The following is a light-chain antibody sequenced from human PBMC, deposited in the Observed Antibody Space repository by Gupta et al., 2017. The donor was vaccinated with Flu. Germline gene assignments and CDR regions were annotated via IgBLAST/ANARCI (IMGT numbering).Light chain of an antibody. CDR3: QQYNSRSSIT. J-gene: IGKJ5*01. V-gene: IGKV1-5*03. CDR2: KAS. CDR1: QTVGIW. Sequence: STLSASVGDRVTITCRASQTVGIWLAWYQQKPGEAPKLLSYKASSLESGVPSRFSGSGSGTEFTLTISSLQPDDFATYYCQQYNSRSSITFGQGTRLEIK.